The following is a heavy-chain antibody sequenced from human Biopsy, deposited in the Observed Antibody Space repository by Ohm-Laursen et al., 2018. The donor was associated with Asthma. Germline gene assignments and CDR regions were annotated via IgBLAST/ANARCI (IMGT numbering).Heavy chain of an antibody. Sequence: SETLSLTCIVSYGSITSGGYYWTWIRQPPGKGLEWIGSIYYSGSTYYNPSLKSRVSISIDTSKNQFSLKLSSVTAADTAVYYCARAQDYYDSRGYYRSFDYWGQGTLVTVSS. CDR3: ARAQDYYDSRGYYRSFDY. CDR1: YGSITSGGYY. CDR2: IYYSGST. J-gene: IGHJ4*02. D-gene: IGHD3-22*01. V-gene: IGHV4-31*03.